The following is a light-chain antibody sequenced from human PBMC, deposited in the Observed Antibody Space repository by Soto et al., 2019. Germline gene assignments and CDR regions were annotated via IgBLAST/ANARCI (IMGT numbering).Light chain of an antibody. CDR3: CSYTDSALDVV. V-gene: IGLV2-14*01. CDR2: DVT. Sequence: QSALTQPASVSGSPGQSITISCTGTSSDIGDYDYVSWYQHLPGKAPKLLIFDVTHRPSGVSDRFSGSKSGNTASLTISGVRPEDEADYYCCSYTDSALDVVFGGVTKLTVL. CDR1: SSDIGDYDY. J-gene: IGLJ2*01.